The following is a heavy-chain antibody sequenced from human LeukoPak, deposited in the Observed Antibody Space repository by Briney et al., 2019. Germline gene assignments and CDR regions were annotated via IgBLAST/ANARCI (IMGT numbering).Heavy chain of an antibody. V-gene: IGHV3-66*01. CDR1: GFTVSSNY. D-gene: IGHD3-10*01. CDR3: AREVLWFGELFFDY. J-gene: IGHJ4*02. Sequence: GGSLRLSCAASGFTVSSNYMSWVRQAPGKELEWVSVIYSGGSTYYADSVKGRFTISRDNSKNTLYLQMNSLRAEDTAVYYCAREVLWFGELFFDYWGQGTLVTVSS. CDR2: IYSGGST.